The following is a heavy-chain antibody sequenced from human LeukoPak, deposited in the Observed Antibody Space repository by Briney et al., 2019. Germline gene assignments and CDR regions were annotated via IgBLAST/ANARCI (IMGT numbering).Heavy chain of an antibody. J-gene: IGHJ4*02. D-gene: IGHD5-24*01. Sequence: SETLSLICTVSGSSISSGYYWGWIRQPPGKGLEWVGSIYHSGFTYYNPSLKSRVTISVDTSKSQFSLKLSSVTAADTAVYYCARRRRDSYPLDYWGQGTLVTVSS. CDR1: GSSISSGYY. CDR3: ARRRRDSYPLDY. V-gene: IGHV4-38-2*02. CDR2: IYHSGFT.